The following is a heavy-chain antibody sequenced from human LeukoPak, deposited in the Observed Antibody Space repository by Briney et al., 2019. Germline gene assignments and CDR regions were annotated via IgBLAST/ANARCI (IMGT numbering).Heavy chain of an antibody. V-gene: IGHV3-23*01. CDR3: AKDWVFHYYYMDV. CDR1: GFTFSSYA. CDR2: ISGSGGST. J-gene: IGHJ6*03. Sequence: GGSLRLSCAASGFTFSSYAMSWVRQAPGKGLEWVSAISGSGGSTYYADSVKGRFTISRDNSKNKLYLQMNSLRAEDTAVYYCAKDWVFHYYYMDVWGKGTTVTVSS. D-gene: IGHD3-16*01.